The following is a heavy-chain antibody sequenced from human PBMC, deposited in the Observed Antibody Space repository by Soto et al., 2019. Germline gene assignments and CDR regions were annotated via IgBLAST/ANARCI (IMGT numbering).Heavy chain of an antibody. J-gene: IGHJ4*02. CDR2: ISGSGGST. CDR3: AKVSRFGEFDY. V-gene: IGHV3-23*01. Sequence: GGSLRLSCPASGFTFSSYAMSWVRQAPEKELEWVSAISGSGGSTYYADSVKGRFTISRDNCKNTLYLQMNSLRAEDTAVYYCAKVSRFGEFDYWGQGTLVTVSS. CDR1: GFTFSSYA. D-gene: IGHD3-10*01.